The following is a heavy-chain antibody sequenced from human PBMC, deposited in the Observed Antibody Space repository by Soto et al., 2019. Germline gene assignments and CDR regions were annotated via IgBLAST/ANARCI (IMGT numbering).Heavy chain of an antibody. CDR2: IYYSGST. CDR1: GDSISSGDYY. J-gene: IGHJ4*02. Sequence: SETLSLTCTVSGDSISSGDYYWSWIRQPPGKGLEWIGYIYYSGSTYYNPSLKSRVTISVDTSKNQFSLQLSSVTAADTAVYYCARGLDVWANYFDYWGQGTLVTVSS. D-gene: IGHD1-26*01. CDR3: ARGLDVWANYFDY. V-gene: IGHV4-30-4*01.